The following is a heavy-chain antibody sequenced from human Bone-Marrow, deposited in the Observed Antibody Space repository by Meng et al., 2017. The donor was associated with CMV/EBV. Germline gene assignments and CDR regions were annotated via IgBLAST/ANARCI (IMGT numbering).Heavy chain of an antibody. J-gene: IGHJ6*02. CDR2: IKQDGSEK. Sequence: GESLKISCAASGFTFSSYWMSWVRQAPGKGLEWVANIKQDGSEKYYVDSVKGRFTISRDNAKNSLYLQMNSLRAEDTAVYYCAREGAYCSSTSCYEYYYYGMDVWGQGTTVTVSS. V-gene: IGHV3-7*01. CDR1: GFTFSSYW. D-gene: IGHD2-2*01. CDR3: AREGAYCSSTSCYEYYYYGMDV.